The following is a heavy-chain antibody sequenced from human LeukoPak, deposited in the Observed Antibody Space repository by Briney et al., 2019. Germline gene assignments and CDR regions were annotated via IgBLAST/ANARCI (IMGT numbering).Heavy chain of an antibody. V-gene: IGHV4-38-2*02. D-gene: IGHD2-8*01. CDR3: AQTRHTSMYVFDY. CDR2: AALGGGT. Sequence: MASETLSLTCTVSNYSINSADFWAWLRQPPGEGLEWIASAALGGGTHYNPSLKSRVTLLVDISKNEFSLKLSSVTAADTATYYCAQTRHTSMYVFDYWGQGNLVTVSS. J-gene: IGHJ4*02. CDR1: NYSINSADF.